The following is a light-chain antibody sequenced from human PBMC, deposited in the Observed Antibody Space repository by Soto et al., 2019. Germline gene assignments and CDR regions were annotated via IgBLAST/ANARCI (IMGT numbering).Light chain of an antibody. CDR2: KAS. CDR1: QSISSW. Sequence: DIQMTQSPSTLSASVGDRVTITCRASQSISSWLAWYQQKPGTAPKLLIYKASTLYGGVPSRFSGSGSGTDFALTITSLQAEDFATYYCQQLRLYPSTFGGGTKVDIK. V-gene: IGKV1-5*03. CDR3: QQLRLYPST. J-gene: IGKJ4*01.